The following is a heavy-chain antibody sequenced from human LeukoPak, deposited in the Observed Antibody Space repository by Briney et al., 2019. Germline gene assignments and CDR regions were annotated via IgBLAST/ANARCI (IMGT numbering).Heavy chain of an antibody. Sequence: PGGSLRLSCAASGFTFNTYAMHWVRQAPGKGLEWVAVISYDGSNKYYADSVKGRFTISRDNSKNTLYLQMNSLRAEDTAVYYCARQDPDDAFDIWGQGTMVTVSS. CDR1: GFTFNTYA. CDR3: ARQDPDDAFDI. V-gene: IGHV3-30*04. J-gene: IGHJ3*02. CDR2: ISYDGSNK.